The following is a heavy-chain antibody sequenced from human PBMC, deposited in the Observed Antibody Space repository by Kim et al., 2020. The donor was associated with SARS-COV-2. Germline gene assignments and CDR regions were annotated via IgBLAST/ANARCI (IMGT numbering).Heavy chain of an antibody. Sequence: GGSLRLSCVASGFTFSSHDMHWVRQAPGKGLEWVALISYEGSTQKYTDSVKGRFTVSRDNSKNTLFLQMNSLRPEDTAVYDCARNLVGDTDLGPWGQGTLVTVSS. D-gene: IGHD3-16*01. J-gene: IGHJ5*02. CDR1: GFTFSSHD. CDR2: ISYEGSTQ. V-gene: IGHV3-30*03. CDR3: ARNLVGDTDLGP.